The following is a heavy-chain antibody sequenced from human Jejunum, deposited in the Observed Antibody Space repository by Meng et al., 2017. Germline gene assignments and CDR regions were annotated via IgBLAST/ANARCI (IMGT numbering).Heavy chain of an antibody. CDR3: AREGGYSYGPMQ. Sequence: QVERQGSGPGLVKPSGTLSLTCAVSGGSITSSNWWSWVRQPPGKGLEWIGEINHSGSTTYGPSLKSRVTISADSSKNQFSLSLRSVTAADTAVYYCAREGGYSYGPMQWGQGTLVTVSS. CDR2: INHSGST. J-gene: IGHJ4*02. V-gene: IGHV4-4*02. D-gene: IGHD5-18*01. CDR1: GGSITSSNW.